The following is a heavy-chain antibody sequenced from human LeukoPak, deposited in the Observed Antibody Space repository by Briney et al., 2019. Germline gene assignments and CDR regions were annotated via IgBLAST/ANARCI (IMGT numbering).Heavy chain of an antibody. CDR1: EFTFSNFW. D-gene: IGHD4-17*01. Sequence: GGSLRLSCSASEFTFSNFWMSWVRQAPGKGPEWVANIKQDGGEKYYVDSVKGRFTISRDNAETSLHLQMNSLRAEDAAVYYCARGGNHGDYWYFDLWGRGTLVIVSS. CDR3: ARGGNHGDYWYFDL. J-gene: IGHJ2*01. CDR2: IKQDGGEK. V-gene: IGHV3-7*01.